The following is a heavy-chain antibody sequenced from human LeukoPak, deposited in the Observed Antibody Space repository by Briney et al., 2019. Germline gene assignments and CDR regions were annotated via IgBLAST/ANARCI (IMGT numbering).Heavy chain of an antibody. CDR2: IYYSGST. CDR1: GGSISSYY. D-gene: IGHD6-13*01. CDR3: ANGYSSSWAFDY. V-gene: IGHV4-59*08. J-gene: IGHJ4*02. Sequence: SETLTLTCTVSGGSISSYYWSWIRQPPGKGLEWIGYIYYSGSTNYNPSLKSRVTISVDTSKNQFSLKLSSVTAADTAVYYCANGYSSSWAFDYWGQGTLVTVSS.